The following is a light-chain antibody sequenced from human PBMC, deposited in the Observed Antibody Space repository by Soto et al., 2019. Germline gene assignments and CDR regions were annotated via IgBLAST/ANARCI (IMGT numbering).Light chain of an antibody. Sequence: EIVMTQSPATLSVSPGERATVSCRASQSVGSNLAWYQQKPGQPPRRLIYGASTRASGIPARFTGSGSGTEFTLTISSLQSEDVALYYCQQYNNWPPYTFGQGTNLDI. CDR3: QQYNNWPPYT. CDR2: GAS. CDR1: QSVGSN. V-gene: IGKV3D-15*01. J-gene: IGKJ2*01.